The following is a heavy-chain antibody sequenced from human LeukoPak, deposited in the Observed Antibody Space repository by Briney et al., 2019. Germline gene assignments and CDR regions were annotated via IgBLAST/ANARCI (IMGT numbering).Heavy chain of an antibody. CDR1: GGSISSYY. CDR2: IYYSGST. Sequence: SETLSLTCTVSGGSISSYYWSWIRQPPGKGLEWIGYIYYSGSTNYNPSLKSRVTILLDTSKNQFSLNLSSVTAADTAVYYCARRPRGVIIKSWFDSWGQGTLVTVSS. J-gene: IGHJ5*01. CDR3: ARRPRGVIIKSWFDS. D-gene: IGHD3-10*01. V-gene: IGHV4-59*12.